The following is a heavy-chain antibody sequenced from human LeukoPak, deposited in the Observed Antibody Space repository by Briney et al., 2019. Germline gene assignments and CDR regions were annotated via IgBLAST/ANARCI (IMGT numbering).Heavy chain of an antibody. CDR3: ARGASGWYSDY. J-gene: IGHJ4*02. CDR1: GFTFSSYA. V-gene: IGHV3-30-3*01. D-gene: IGHD6-19*01. Sequence: GGSLRLSWAASGFTFSSYAMHWVRQAPDKGLEWVAVISYDGSNKYYADSVKGRFTISRDNSKNTLYLQMNSLRAEDTAVYYCARGASGWYSDYWGQGTLVTVSS. CDR2: ISYDGSNK.